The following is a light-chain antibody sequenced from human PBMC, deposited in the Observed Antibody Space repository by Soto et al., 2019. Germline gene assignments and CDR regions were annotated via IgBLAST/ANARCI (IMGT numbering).Light chain of an antibody. J-gene: IGLJ1*01. Sequence: QSVLTQPASVSGSPGQSITISCTGSSSDVGNYNYVSWYQLHPGKAPKLMIYEVSNRPSGVSNRFSGSKSGNTASLTISGLQTEDEADYYCQSYDSRLSAHVFGTGTKLTVL. CDR3: QSYDSRLSAHV. CDR1: SSDVGNYNY. V-gene: IGLV2-14*01. CDR2: EVS.